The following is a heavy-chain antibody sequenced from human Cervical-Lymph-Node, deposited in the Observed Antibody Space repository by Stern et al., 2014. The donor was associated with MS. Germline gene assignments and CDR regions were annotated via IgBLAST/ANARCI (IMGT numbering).Heavy chain of an antibody. D-gene: IGHD4-17*01. Sequence: QVTLRESGPALVKPTKTLKLTCTFSGFSFSTSGMGVSWIRQPPGKALEWLALIDWDDDKYYSTSLKTRLTISKDTSKNQVVLTMTNMDPVDTATYYCARATVTRTNGAFDIWGQGTMVTVSS. J-gene: IGHJ3*02. CDR3: ARATVTRTNGAFDI. CDR1: GFSFSTSGMG. V-gene: IGHV2-70*01. CDR2: IDWDDDK.